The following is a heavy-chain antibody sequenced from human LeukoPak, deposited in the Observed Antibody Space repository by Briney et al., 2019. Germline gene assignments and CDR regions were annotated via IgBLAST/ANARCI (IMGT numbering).Heavy chain of an antibody. D-gene: IGHD3-3*01. CDR1: GYTFTSYG. J-gene: IGHJ4*02. V-gene: IGHV1-18*01. Sequence: ASVKVSCKASGYTFTSYGISWVRQAPGQGLEWMGWISAYNGNTNYAQKLQGRVTMTTDTSTSTAYMELRSLRSDDTAVYYLARVTAPHLRFLEWLQKSYYFDYWGQGTLVTVSS. CDR2: ISAYNGNT. CDR3: ARVTAPHLRFLEWLQKSYYFDY.